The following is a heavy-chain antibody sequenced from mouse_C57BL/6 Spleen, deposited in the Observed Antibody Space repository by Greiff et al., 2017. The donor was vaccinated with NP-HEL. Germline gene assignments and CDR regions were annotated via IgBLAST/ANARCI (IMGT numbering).Heavy chain of an antibody. CDR3: ARDYGLYWYFDV. CDR2: ISSGSSTI. Sequence: DVMLVESGGGLVKPGGSLKLSCAASGFTFSDYGMHWVRQAPEKGLEWVAYISSGSSTIYYADTVKGRFTISRDNAKNTLFLQMTSLRSEDTAMYYCARDYGLYWYFDVWGTGTTVTVSS. CDR1: GFTFSDYG. J-gene: IGHJ1*03. D-gene: IGHD2-4*01. V-gene: IGHV5-17*01.